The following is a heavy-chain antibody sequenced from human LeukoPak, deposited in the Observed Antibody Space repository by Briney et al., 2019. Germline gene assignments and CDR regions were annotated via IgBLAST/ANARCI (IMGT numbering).Heavy chain of an antibody. J-gene: IGHJ3*02. CDR2: ISGSGGST. Sequence: PGGSLRLSCVASGFTFSHAWMSWVRQAPGKGLEWVSAISGSGGSTNYADSVKGRFTISRDNSKNTLYLQMSSLRVEDTAVYYCAKTYAFDIWGQGTMVTVSS. V-gene: IGHV3-23*01. CDR1: GFTFSHAW. CDR3: AKTYAFDI.